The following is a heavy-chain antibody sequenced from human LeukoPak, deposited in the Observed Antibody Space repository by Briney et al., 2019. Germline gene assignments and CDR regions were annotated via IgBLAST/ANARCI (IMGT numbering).Heavy chain of an antibody. CDR2: ISWNSGYI. Sequence: GGSLRLSCAASGFTFDEYAMHWVRQAPGKGLEWVSGISWNSGYINYADSVKGRFTISRDHAKNSVYLQMNSLRTEDTALYYCAKDINYSNYYYYGMDAWGQGTTVTVSS. V-gene: IGHV3-9*01. CDR3: AKDINYSNYYYYGMDA. D-gene: IGHD4-11*01. J-gene: IGHJ6*02. CDR1: GFTFDEYA.